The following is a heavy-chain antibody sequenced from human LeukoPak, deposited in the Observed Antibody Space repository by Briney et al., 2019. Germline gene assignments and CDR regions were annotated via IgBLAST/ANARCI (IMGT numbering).Heavy chain of an antibody. CDR2: IKSKTDGGTT. J-gene: IGHJ4*02. CDR3: TTEFWGTLRFLEWLFGDY. Sequence: GGSLRLSCAASGFTFSNAWMSWVRQAPGKGLEWVGRIKSKTDGGTTDYAAPVKGRFTISRDDSKNTLYLQMNSLKTEDTAVCYCTTEFWGTLRFLEWLFGDYWGQGTLVTVSS. D-gene: IGHD3-3*01. V-gene: IGHV3-15*01. CDR1: GFTFSNAW.